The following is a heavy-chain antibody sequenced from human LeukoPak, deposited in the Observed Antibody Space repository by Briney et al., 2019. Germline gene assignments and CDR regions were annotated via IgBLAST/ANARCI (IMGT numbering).Heavy chain of an antibody. V-gene: IGHV4-4*02. CDR1: GGSISSSNW. CDR3: ARGSPSSGYYRYYYYYGMDV. J-gene: IGHJ6*02. Sequence: SETLSLTCAVSGGSISSSNWWSWVRQPPGKGLEWIGEIYHSGSTNYNPSLKSRVTISVDKSENQFSLKLSSVTAADTAVYYCARGSPSSGYYRYYYYYGMDVWGQGTTVTVSS. D-gene: IGHD3-22*01. CDR2: IYHSGST.